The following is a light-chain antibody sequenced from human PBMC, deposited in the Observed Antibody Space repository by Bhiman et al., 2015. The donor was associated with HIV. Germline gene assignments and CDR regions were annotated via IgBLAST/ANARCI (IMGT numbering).Light chain of an antibody. V-gene: IGLV3-1*01. Sequence: SYELTQPPSVSVSPGQTASISCSGHKLGDKYACWYQHKPGQSPVLVIYQDDKRPSGIPERFSGSHSGNTATLTISGTQAMDEADYYCQAWDSGSGPSVFGAGTEVTVL. J-gene: IGLJ1*01. CDR1: KLGDKY. CDR2: QDD. CDR3: QAWDSGSGPSV.